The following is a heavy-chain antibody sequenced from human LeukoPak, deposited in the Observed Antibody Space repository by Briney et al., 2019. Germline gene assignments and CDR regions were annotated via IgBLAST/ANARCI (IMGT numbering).Heavy chain of an antibody. CDR2: ISGYNGNT. J-gene: IGHJ4*02. Sequence: GASVKVSCKTSGYTFTTYGITWVRQAPGQGLEWMGWISGYNGNTNYAEKFQGRVTMTTDTSTRTAYMELRNLRSDDTAFYYCARDDLDCSGGTCYPDNYWGQGTLVVVSA. V-gene: IGHV1-18*01. CDR3: ARDDLDCSGGTCYPDNY. D-gene: IGHD2-15*01. CDR1: GYTFTTYG.